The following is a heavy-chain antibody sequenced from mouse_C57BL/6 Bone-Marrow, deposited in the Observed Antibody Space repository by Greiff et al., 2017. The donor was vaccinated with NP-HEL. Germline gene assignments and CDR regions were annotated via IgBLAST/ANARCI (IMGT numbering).Heavy chain of an antibody. V-gene: IGHV1-69*01. J-gene: IGHJ2*01. CDR3: ARGATVVDGDYFGY. CDR1: GYTFTSYW. Sequence: QVQLQQPGAELVMPGASVKLSCKASGYTFTSYWMHWVKQRPGQGLEWIGEIDPSDSYTNYNQKFKGKSTLTVDKSSSTAYMQLSSLTSEDSAVYYGARGATVVDGDYFGYWGQGTTLTVSS. CDR2: IDPSDSYT. D-gene: IGHD1-1*01.